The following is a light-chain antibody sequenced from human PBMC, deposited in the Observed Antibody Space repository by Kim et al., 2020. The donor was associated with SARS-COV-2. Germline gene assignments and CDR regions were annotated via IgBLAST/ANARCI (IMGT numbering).Light chain of an antibody. J-gene: IGLJ2*01. CDR3: NSRDSSGNHLG. Sequence: SSELTQDPAVSVALGQTVRITCQGDSLRSYYASWYQQKPGQAPVLVIYGKNNRPSGIPDRFSGSSSGNTASLTITGAQAEDEADYYCNSRDSSGNHLGIGGGTQLTVL. CDR2: GKN. CDR1: SLRSYY. V-gene: IGLV3-19*01.